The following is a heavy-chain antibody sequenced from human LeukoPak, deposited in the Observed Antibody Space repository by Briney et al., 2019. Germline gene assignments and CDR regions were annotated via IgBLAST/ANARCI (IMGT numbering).Heavy chain of an antibody. J-gene: IGHJ4*02. Sequence: ASVKVSCKASRYTFTSYYMHWVRQAPGQGLEWMGIINPSGGSTSYAQKFQGRVTMTRDTSTSTVYMELSSLRSEDTAVYYCAGDLGYYRADYWGQGTLVTVSS. CDR2: INPSGGST. CDR1: RYTFTSYY. CDR3: AGDLGYYRADY. D-gene: IGHD1-26*01. V-gene: IGHV1-46*01.